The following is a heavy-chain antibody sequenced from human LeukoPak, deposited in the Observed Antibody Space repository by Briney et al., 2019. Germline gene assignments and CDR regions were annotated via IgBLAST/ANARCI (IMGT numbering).Heavy chain of an antibody. D-gene: IGHD3-22*01. V-gene: IGHV1-2*02. CDR2: INPNSGGT. J-gene: IGHJ5*02. CDR3: ARPLYDSSGPWFDP. CDR1: GYTSTGYY. Sequence: ASVKVPCKASGYTSTGYYMHWVRQAPGQGLEWMGWINPNSGGTNYAQKFQGRVTMTRDTSISTAYMELSRLRSDDTAVYYCARPLYDSSGPWFDPWGQGTLVTVSS.